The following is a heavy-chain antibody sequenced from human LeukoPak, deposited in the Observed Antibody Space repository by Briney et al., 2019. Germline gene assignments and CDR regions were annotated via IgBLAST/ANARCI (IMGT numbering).Heavy chain of an antibody. V-gene: IGHV3-21*01. D-gene: IGHD3-3*01. J-gene: IGHJ4*02. CDR3: AGSASGYYDY. CDR2: ISSSSSYI. CDR1: GFTFSSYS. Sequence: GGSLRLSCAASGFTFSSYSMNWVRQAPGKGLEWVSSISSSSSYIYYADSVKDRSTISRDNAKNSLYLQMNSLRAEDTAVYYCAGSASGYYDYWGQGTLVTVSS.